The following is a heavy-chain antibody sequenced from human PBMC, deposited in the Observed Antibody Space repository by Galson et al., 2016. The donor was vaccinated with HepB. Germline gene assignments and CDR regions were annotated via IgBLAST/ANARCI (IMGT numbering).Heavy chain of an antibody. Sequence: SLRLSCAASGFTFSSYWMHWVRQAPGKGLVWVSRINTDGTSTSFADSVMGRFTISRDNAKNTLYLQMNRLRAEDTAVYYCSSDGPGTLEKAAEFDYWGQGILVTVSS. J-gene: IGHJ4*02. D-gene: IGHD5-24*01. CDR1: GFTFSSYW. V-gene: IGHV3-74*01. CDR3: SSDGPGTLEKAAEFDY. CDR2: INTDGTST.